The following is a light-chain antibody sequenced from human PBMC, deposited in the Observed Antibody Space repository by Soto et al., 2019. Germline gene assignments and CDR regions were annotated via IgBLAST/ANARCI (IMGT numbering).Light chain of an antibody. CDR3: SSYTSSSTYV. Sequence: QSVLTQPASVSGSPGQSITTSCTGTSSDVGGYNYVSWYQQHPGKAPKLMIYEVSNRPSGVSHRFSGSKSGNTASLTISGLQAEDEADYYCSSYTSSSTYVFGTGTKVTVL. J-gene: IGLJ1*01. CDR1: SSDVGGYNY. V-gene: IGLV2-14*01. CDR2: EVS.